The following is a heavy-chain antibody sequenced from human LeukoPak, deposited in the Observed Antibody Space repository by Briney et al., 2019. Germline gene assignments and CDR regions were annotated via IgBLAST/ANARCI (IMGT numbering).Heavy chain of an antibody. J-gene: IGHJ4*02. CDR3: AKGGAQV. D-gene: IGHD1-26*01. V-gene: IGHV3-23*01. Sequence: GGTLRLSCAASGFTFSSYGMSWVRQAPGKGLEWVSAISSSGGSTCYADSVRGRFIISRDSSKNMLYLQMNSLRVEDTAVYYCAKGGAQVGGQGTLVTVSS. CDR1: GFTFSSYG. CDR2: ISSSGGST.